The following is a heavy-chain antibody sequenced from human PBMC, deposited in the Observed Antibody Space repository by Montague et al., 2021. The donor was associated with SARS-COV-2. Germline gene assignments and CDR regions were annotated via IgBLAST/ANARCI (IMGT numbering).Heavy chain of an antibody. CDR2: IYSGGST. V-gene: IGHV3-66*02. CDR3: ARDSYGMDV. J-gene: IGHJ6*02. Sequence: SLRLSCAASGLTVSSYYMSWVRQAPGKGLEWVSVIYSGGSTSYSASVKGRFTISRDKSTNTMYLQLNSLRGEDTAVYYFARDSYGMDVWGQGTTVTVSS. CDR1: GLTVSSYY.